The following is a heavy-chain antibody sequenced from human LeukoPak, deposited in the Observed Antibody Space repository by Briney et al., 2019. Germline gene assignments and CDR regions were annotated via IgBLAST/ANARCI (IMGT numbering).Heavy chain of an antibody. D-gene: IGHD5-18*01. CDR3: VKGMDIAMVSAFDY. V-gene: IGHV3-64D*09. CDR2: ISSNGGST. Sequence: GGALRLSCSASGFTFSSYAMHWVRQAPWQELEYVSAISSNGGSTYYADSVKGRFTISRDNSKNTLYLQMSSLRAEDTAVYYCVKGMDIAMVSAFDYWGQGTLVTVSS. J-gene: IGHJ4*02. CDR1: GFTFSSYA.